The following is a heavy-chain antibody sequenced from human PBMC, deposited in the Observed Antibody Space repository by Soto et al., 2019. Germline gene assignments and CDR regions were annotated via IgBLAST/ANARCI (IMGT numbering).Heavy chain of an antibody. CDR2: ISYDGSNK. J-gene: IGHJ6*02. D-gene: IGHD4-17*01. CDR1: GFTFSSYG. Sequence: GGSLRLSCAASGFTFSSYGMHWVRQAPGKGLEWVAVISYDGSNKYYADSVKGRFTISRDNSKNTLYLQMNSLRAEDTAVYYCAKARPDYGDYYCYGMDVWGQGTTVTVSS. V-gene: IGHV3-30*18. CDR3: AKARPDYGDYYCYGMDV.